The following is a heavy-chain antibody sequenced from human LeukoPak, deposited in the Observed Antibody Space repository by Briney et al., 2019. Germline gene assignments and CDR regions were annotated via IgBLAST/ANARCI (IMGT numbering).Heavy chain of an antibody. J-gene: IGHJ6*03. D-gene: IGHD4-17*01. V-gene: IGHV4-59*01. CDR2: IDNSGST. Sequence: PSQTLSLTCTVSGGSISSSYWSWVRQPPGKGLEWIGYIDNSGSTNYNPSLKSRVTISLDTPKSQFSLKLSSVTVADTAVYYCARRTRGTYGADYYYSYYTDVWGKGTPVTVSS. CDR3: ARRTRGTYGADYYYSYYTDV. CDR1: GGSISSSY.